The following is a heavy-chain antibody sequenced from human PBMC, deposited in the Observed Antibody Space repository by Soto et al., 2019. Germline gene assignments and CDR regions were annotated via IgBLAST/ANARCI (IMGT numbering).Heavy chain of an antibody. D-gene: IGHD2-2*01. CDR1: GFTFNSHG. J-gene: IGHJ6*02. CDR3: ARGAEYQLLSRDYFYGMDV. V-gene: IGHV3-30*03. Sequence: QVQLVEAGGGVVQPGRSLRLSCGASGFTFNSHGMHWVRQVPGKGLEWVAGISYEGSNNFYAESVKGRFTISRDNSKKPLYLQMNRLRREATAVYYCARGAEYQLLSRDYFYGMDVWGQGTTVTVSS. CDR2: ISYEGSNN.